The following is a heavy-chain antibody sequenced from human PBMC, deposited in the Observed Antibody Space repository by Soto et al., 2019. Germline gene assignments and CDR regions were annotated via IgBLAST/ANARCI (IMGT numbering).Heavy chain of an antibody. J-gene: IGHJ4*02. V-gene: IGHV1-3*01. CDR3: ARLAAAGSFAPWYFDY. Sequence: QVQLVQSGAEVKKPGASVKVSCKASGYTFTSYAMHWVRQAPGQRLEWMGWINAGNGNTKYSQKFQGRVTITRDTSASTAYMELSSLRSEDTAVYYCARLAAAGSFAPWYFDYWGQGTLVTVSS. CDR2: INAGNGNT. D-gene: IGHD6-13*01. CDR1: GYTFTSYA.